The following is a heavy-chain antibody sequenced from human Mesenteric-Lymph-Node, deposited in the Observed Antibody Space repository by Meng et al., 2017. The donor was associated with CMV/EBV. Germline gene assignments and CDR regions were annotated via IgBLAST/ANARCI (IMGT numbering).Heavy chain of an antibody. CDR3: ARHSGITGTTAWFDP. Sequence: GGSLRLSCKGSGYSFTTYWIGWVRQMPGKGLEWMGIIYPGDSETRYSPSFQGQVTISADKSISTAYLHWSSLKASDTAMYYCARHSGITGTTAWFDPWGQGTLVTVSS. CDR1: GYSFTTYW. D-gene: IGHD1-7*01. V-gene: IGHV5-51*01. CDR2: IYPGDSET. J-gene: IGHJ5*02.